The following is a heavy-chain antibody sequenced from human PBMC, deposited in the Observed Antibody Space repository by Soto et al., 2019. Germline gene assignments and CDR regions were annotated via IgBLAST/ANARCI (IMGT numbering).Heavy chain of an antibody. Sequence: PSETLSLTCAVYGGSFSGYYWSWIRQPPGKGLEWIGEINHSGSTNYNPSLKSRVTISVDTSKNQFSLKLSSVTAADTAVYYCARGGIVVVPAALSYYYYYMDVWGKGTTVTVSS. J-gene: IGHJ6*03. CDR1: GGSFSGYY. CDR3: ARGGIVVVPAALSYYYYYMDV. V-gene: IGHV4-34*01. CDR2: INHSGST. D-gene: IGHD2-2*01.